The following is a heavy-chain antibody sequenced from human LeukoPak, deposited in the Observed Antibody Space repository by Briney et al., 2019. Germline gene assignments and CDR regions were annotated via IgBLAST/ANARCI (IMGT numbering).Heavy chain of an antibody. V-gene: IGHV4-34*01. CDR3: ARVVVVVAATHIDY. CDR2: INHSGST. CDR1: GGSFSGYY. Sequence: PSETLSLTCAVYGGSFSGYYWSWIRQPPGKGLEWIGEINHSGSTNYNPSLKSRVTISVDTSKNQFFLKLSSVTAADTAVYYCARVVVVVAATHIDYWGQGTLVTVSS. D-gene: IGHD2-15*01. J-gene: IGHJ4*02.